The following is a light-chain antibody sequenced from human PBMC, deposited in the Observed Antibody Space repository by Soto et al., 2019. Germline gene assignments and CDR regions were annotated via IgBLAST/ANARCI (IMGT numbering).Light chain of an antibody. CDR2: DVN. Sequence: QSALTQPASVSGSPGQSIAISCTGTSSDVGGYDYVSWYQQLPGKAPKLMIYDVNNRPSGASNRFSGSKSGNTASLTISGLQAEDEADYYCSSYTRSSTPVFGTGTKVTVL. V-gene: IGLV2-14*03. CDR1: SSDVGGYDY. J-gene: IGLJ1*01. CDR3: SSYTRSSTPV.